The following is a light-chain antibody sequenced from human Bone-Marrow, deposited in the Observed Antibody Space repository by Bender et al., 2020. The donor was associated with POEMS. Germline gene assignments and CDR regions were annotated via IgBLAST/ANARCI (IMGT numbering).Light chain of an antibody. Sequence: QSALTQPASVSGSPGQSITISCTGTISDVGGYNYVSWYKHHPGKAPKLMIYDVSKRPSGVPDRFSGSKSGNTASLTISGLQAEDEADYYCSSYTRSSTVVFGGGTKLTVL. J-gene: IGLJ2*01. CDR1: ISDVGGYNY. V-gene: IGLV2-14*03. CDR3: SSYTRSSTVV. CDR2: DVS.